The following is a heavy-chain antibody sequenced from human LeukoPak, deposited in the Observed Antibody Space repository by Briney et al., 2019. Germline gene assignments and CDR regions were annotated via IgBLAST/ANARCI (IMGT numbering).Heavy chain of an antibody. CDR3: ARVDRTNPIDY. D-gene: IGHD1-14*01. CDR1: GYTFTSYD. Sequence: ASVKVSCKASGYTFTSYDINWVRQATGQGLEWMGWMNPNSGNIGYAQKFQGRVTMTRNTSISTAYMELSSLRSEDTAVYYRARVDRTNPIDYWGQGTLVTVSS. CDR2: MNPNSGNI. V-gene: IGHV1-8*01. J-gene: IGHJ4*02.